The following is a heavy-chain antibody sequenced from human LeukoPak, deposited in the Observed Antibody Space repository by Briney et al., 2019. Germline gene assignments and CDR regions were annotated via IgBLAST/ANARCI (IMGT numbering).Heavy chain of an antibody. CDR3: ARDPLSSSSFDL. Sequence: GGPLRLSCAASGFTFNSYSMNWVRQAPGKGLEWVSYISSSGSPIYYADSVKGRFTISRDNAKNSLYLQMNSLRAEDTAVYYCARDPLSSSSFDLWGQGTLVTVSS. CDR2: ISSSGSPI. J-gene: IGHJ4*02. V-gene: IGHV3-48*04. D-gene: IGHD6-13*01. CDR1: GFTFNSYS.